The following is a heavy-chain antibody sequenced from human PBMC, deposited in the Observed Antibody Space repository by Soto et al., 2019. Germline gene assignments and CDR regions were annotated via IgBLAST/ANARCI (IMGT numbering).Heavy chain of an antibody. CDR2: IYYSGST. V-gene: IGHV4-59*01. D-gene: IGHD1-1*01. CDR1: GASISSYY. J-gene: IGHJ4*02. Sequence: QVQLQESGPGLVKPSETLSLTCTVSGASISSYYWSWIRQPPGKGLEWIGYIYYSGSTNYNPSLKSRVTISVDTSKTQFSLKLSSVTAADTAMYYCASDTTPSLWGQGTLVTVSS. CDR3: ASDTTPSL.